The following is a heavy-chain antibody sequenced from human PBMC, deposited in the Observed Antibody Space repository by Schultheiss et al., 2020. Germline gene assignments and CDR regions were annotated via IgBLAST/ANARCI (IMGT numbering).Heavy chain of an antibody. CDR1: GGSISSGSYY. Sequence: SETLSLTCTVSGGSISSGSYYWSWIRQPAGKGLEWIGYIYYSGSTYYNPSLKSRVTISVDTSKNQFSLKLSSVTAADTAVYYCARGQYYYDSSGYQKSSGNYYYYGMDVWGQGTTVTVSS. D-gene: IGHD3-22*01. CDR2: IYYSGST. CDR3: ARGQYYYDSSGYQKSSGNYYYYGMDV. J-gene: IGHJ6*02. V-gene: IGHV4-61*10.